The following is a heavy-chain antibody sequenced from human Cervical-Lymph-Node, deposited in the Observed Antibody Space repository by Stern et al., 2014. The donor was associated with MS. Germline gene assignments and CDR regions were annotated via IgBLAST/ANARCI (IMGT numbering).Heavy chain of an antibody. CDR2: ISAYNGNT. CDR1: GYTFTSYG. CDR3: ARGLLGSENAFDI. V-gene: IGHV1-18*01. J-gene: IGHJ3*02. D-gene: IGHD2-15*01. Sequence: VQLEESGAEVKKPGASVKVSCKASGYTFTSYGISWVRQDPGQGLELMGWISAYNGNTNDAQKLQGRVTMPTDTATSTAYMELRSLRSDDTAVYYCARGLLGSENAFDIWGQGTMVTVSS.